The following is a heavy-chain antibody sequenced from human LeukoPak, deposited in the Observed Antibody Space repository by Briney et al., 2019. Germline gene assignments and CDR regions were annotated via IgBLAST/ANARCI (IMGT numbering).Heavy chain of an antibody. CDR3: ARGPFSSSVGTGAY. D-gene: IGHD2-2*01. V-gene: IGHV3-74*01. CDR1: GFTFSDYW. CDR2: INTDGSST. Sequence: GGSLRLSCAASGFTFSDYWMHWVRQAPGKGLVWVSRINTDGSSTSYADSVKGRFTISRDNARNTLYLQMNSLRAEDTAVYYCARGPFSSSVGTGAYWGQGTLVTVSS. J-gene: IGHJ4*02.